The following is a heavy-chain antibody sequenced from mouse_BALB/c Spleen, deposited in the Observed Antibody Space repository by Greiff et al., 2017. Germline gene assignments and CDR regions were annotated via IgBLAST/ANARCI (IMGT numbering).Heavy chain of an antibody. CDR2: IRSKSNNYAT. CDR3: VRDLAWFAY. V-gene: IGHV10-1*02. J-gene: IGHJ3*01. CDR1: GFTFNTYA. Sequence: DVKLVESGGGLVQPKGSLKLSCAASGFTFNTYAMNWVRQAPGKGVEWVARIRSKSNNYATYYADSVKDRFTISRDDSQSMLYLQMNNLKTEDTAMYYCVRDLAWFAYWGQGTLVTVSA.